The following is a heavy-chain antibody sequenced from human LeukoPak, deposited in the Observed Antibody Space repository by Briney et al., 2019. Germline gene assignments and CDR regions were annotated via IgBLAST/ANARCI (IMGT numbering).Heavy chain of an antibody. CDR2: ISYDGFNK. J-gene: IGHJ5*02. CDR3: ARGRPRLRYFDWSQDPNWFDP. Sequence: AGGSLRLSCTASGFTFNNYGIHWVRRAPGKGLECVALISYDGFNKYYVDSVKGRFTISRDNAKNSLYLQMNSLRAEDTAVYYCARGRPRLRYFDWSQDPNWFDPWGQGTLVTVSS. CDR1: GFTFNNYG. D-gene: IGHD3-9*01. V-gene: IGHV3-30*03.